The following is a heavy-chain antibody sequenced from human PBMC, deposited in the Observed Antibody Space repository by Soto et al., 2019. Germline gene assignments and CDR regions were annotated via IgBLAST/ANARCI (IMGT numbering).Heavy chain of an antibody. CDR3: VKDDRILGRRYFDL. Sequence: EEQLLESGGGLIQPGGSLRLACAASGFTFSSYAMTCVRQAPGKGLEWVSSISFSDGGTYYADSVKGRLTISRDNSKNTLFLQMNSLRVEDTAVYYCVKDDRILGRRYFDLWGRGTLVTVSS. D-gene: IGHD2-15*01. CDR2: ISFSDGGT. J-gene: IGHJ2*01. CDR1: GFTFSSYA. V-gene: IGHV3-23*01.